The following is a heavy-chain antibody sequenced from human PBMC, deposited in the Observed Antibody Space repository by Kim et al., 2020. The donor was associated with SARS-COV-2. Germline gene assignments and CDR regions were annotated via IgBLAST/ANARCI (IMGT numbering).Heavy chain of an antibody. J-gene: IGHJ3*02. V-gene: IGHV3-30*04. CDR1: GFTFSSYA. D-gene: IGHD3-10*01. Sequence: GGSLRLSCAASGFTFSSYAMHWVRQAPGKGLEWVAVISYDGSNKYYADSVKGRFTISRDNSKNTLYLQMNSLRAEDTAVYYCARDFVPVHGSGSRGAFDIWGQGTMVTVSS. CDR2: ISYDGSNK. CDR3: ARDFVPVHGSGSRGAFDI.